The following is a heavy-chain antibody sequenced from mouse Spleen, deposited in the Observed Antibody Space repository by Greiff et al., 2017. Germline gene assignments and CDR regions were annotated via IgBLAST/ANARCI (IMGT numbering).Heavy chain of an antibody. CDR2: INYDGSST. CDR1: GFTFSDYY. V-gene: IGHV5-16*01. J-gene: IGHJ2*01. CDR3: AREMRGYLDY. Sequence: EVKLMESEGGLVQPGSSMKLSCTASGFTFSDYYMAWVRQVPEKGLEWVANINYDGSSTYYLDSLKSRFIISRDNAKNILYLQMSSLKSEDTATYYCAREMRGYLDYWGQGTTLTVSS.